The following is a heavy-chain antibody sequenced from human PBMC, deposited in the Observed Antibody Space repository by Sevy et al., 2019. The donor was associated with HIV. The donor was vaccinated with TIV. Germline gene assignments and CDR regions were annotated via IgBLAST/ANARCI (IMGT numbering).Heavy chain of an antibody. Sequence: SETLSLTCIVSGDSISTYYWNWIRQSAGRGLEWIGRIQTSGHTNYNPSLKSRVTMSVDTSKNQYSLKLSSVTAADTAVYYCARGLGGGGSGSYFDPWGQGTLVTVSS. D-gene: IGHD3-10*01. CDR3: ARGLGGGGSGSYFDP. CDR2: IQTSGHT. J-gene: IGHJ5*02. CDR1: GDSISTYY. V-gene: IGHV4-4*07.